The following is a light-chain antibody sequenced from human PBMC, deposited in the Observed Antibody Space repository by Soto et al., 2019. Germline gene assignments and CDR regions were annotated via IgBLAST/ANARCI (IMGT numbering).Light chain of an antibody. CDR1: SSDVGRYDY. CDR3: CSHAGSHTWV. V-gene: IGLV2-11*01. Sequence: QSALTQPRSVSGSPGQSVTISCTGSSSDVGRYDYVSWYRQDPGKAPKVIIYEVFERPSGVPDRFSGSKSGNTASLTSSGLRAEDEADYYCCSHAGSHTWVFGGGTKLTLL. CDR2: EVF. J-gene: IGLJ3*02.